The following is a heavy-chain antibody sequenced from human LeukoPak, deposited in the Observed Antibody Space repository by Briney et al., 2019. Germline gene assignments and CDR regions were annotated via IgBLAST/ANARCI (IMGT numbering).Heavy chain of an antibody. CDR1: GFTFSSYS. J-gene: IGHJ4*02. V-gene: IGHV3-48*04. CDR2: ISSSGSTI. CDR3: ASARYGGIFDY. Sequence: PGGSLRLSCAASGFTFSSYSMNWVRQAPGKGLEWVSYISSSGSTIYYADSVKGRFTISRDNAKNSLYLQMNSLRAEDTAVYYCASARYGGIFDYWGQGTLVTVSS. D-gene: IGHD4-23*01.